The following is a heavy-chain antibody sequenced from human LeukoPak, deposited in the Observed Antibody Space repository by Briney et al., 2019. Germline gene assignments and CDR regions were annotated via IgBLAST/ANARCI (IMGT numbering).Heavy chain of an antibody. CDR2: TQPDGGAQ. CDR3: ASGSYSNWFDP. J-gene: IGHJ5*02. CDR1: GFRFSTYW. V-gene: IGHV3-7*01. D-gene: IGHD1-26*01. Sequence: PGGSLRLSCAASGFRFSTYWMSWVRQAPGKGLEWVASTQPDGGAQYYVDSVRGRFTISRDNAKNSLYLQMNSLRAEDTAVYYCASGSYSNWFDPWGQGTLVTVSS.